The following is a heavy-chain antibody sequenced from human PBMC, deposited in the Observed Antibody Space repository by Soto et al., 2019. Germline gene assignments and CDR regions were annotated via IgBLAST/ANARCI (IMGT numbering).Heavy chain of an antibody. V-gene: IGHV4-34*01. CDR2: INHSGST. CDR1: GGSFSGYY. J-gene: IGHJ4*02. D-gene: IGHD3-9*01. Sequence: PSETLSLTCAVYGGSFSGYYWSWIRQPPGKGLEWIGEINHSGSTNYNPSLKSRVTISVDTSKNQFSLKLSSVTAADTAVYYCARGWRVLRYFDWLFLGLDYWGQGTLVTVSS. CDR3: ARGWRVLRYFDWLFLGLDY.